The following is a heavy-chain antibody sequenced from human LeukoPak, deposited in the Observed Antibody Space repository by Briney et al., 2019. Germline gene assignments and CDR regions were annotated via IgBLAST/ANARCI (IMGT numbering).Heavy chain of an antibody. D-gene: IGHD3-22*01. V-gene: IGHV3-23*01. Sequence: GGCLRLSCAASGFTFSSYSMSWVRQAPGKGLEWVSGISGSGGTTYYADSMKGRFTISRDNSKNTLNLQMNSLKAEDTAIFYCVKNRYDSTYSAVDYWGQGTLVTVSS. CDR1: GFTFSSYS. CDR2: ISGSGGTT. J-gene: IGHJ4*02. CDR3: VKNRYDSTYSAVDY.